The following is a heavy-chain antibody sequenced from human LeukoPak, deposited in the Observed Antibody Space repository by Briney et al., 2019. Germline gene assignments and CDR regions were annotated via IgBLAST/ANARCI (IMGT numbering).Heavy chain of an antibody. V-gene: IGHV4-59*01. CDR2: IYYSGST. J-gene: IGHJ4*02. Sequence: SETLSLTCTVSGGSISSYYWSWIRQPPGKGLEWIGYIYYSGSTNYNPSLKSRVTISVDTSKNQFPLKLSSVTAADTAVYYCARSQTYYDILTGYYPGKLDYWGQGTLVTVSS. CDR3: ARSQTYYDILTGYYPGKLDY. D-gene: IGHD3-9*01. CDR1: GGSISSYY.